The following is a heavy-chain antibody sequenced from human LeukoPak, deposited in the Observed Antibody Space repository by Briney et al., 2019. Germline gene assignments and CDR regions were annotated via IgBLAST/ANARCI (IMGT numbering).Heavy chain of an antibody. J-gene: IGHJ4*02. V-gene: IGHV3-23*01. D-gene: IGHD6-6*01. CDR1: GFTFSNSYV. CDR3: ASRYGSSYY. Sequence: GGSLRLSCAASGFTFSNSYVMTWVRQAPGKGLEWVSTISAGGFTTSYADSVKGRFTISRDISKSTLYLQVNSLRVEDTAVYYCASRYGSSYYWGQGTLVTVSS. CDR2: ISAGGFTT.